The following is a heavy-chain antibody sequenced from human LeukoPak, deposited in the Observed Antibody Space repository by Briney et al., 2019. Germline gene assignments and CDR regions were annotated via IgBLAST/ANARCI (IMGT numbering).Heavy chain of an antibody. V-gene: IGHV1-2*02. D-gene: IGHD7-27*01. Sequence: ASVKVSCKASGYTFTGYYLHWVRQAPGQGLEWMGWINPNSGGTSFAQKFQGRVTMTRDTSISTAYMELSRLRSDDTAVYYCARGSNWGRIWFDPWGQGTLVTVSS. J-gene: IGHJ5*02. CDR2: INPNSGGT. CDR1: GYTFTGYY. CDR3: ARGSNWGRIWFDP.